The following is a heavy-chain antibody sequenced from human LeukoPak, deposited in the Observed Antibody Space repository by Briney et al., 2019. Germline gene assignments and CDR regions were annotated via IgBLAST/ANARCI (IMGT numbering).Heavy chain of an antibody. CDR2: INHSGST. Sequence: PSETLSLTCTVSGGSISSYYWSWIRQPPGKGLEWIGEINHSGSTNYNPSLKSRVTISVDTSKNQFSLKLSSVTAADTAVYYCATDPPRFWGQGTLVTVSS. J-gene: IGHJ4*02. CDR1: GGSISSYY. CDR3: ATDPPRF. V-gene: IGHV4-34*01.